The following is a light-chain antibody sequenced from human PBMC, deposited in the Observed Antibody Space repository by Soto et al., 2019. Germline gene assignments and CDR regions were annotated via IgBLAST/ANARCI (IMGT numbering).Light chain of an antibody. Sequence: QSALTQPASVSGSPGQSITISCTGTSSDVARYNYVSWYQQYPGKAPKLIIYDVVNRPSGVSNRFSASKSGNTASLTISGLQADDEADYYCSSYTSSSTLDVFGTGTKLTVL. V-gene: IGLV2-14*03. CDR1: SSDVARYNY. CDR2: DVV. CDR3: SSYTSSSTLDV. J-gene: IGLJ1*01.